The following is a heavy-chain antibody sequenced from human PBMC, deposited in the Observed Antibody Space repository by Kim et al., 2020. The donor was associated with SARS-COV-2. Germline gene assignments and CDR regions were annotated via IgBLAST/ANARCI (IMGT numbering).Heavy chain of an antibody. Sequence: SVKVSCKASGGTFSSYAISWARQAPGQGLEWTGGIIPTFGTANYAQTFQGRVTITADESTSTAYMELSSLRSEDTAVYYCASAGNSMLFDYWGQGTLVTVSS. V-gene: IGHV1-69*13. CDR3: ASAGNSMLFDY. CDR1: GGTFSSYA. D-gene: IGHD6-13*01. J-gene: IGHJ4*02. CDR2: IIPTFGTA.